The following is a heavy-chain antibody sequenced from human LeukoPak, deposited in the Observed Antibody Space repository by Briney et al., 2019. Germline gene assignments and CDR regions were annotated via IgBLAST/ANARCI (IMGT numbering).Heavy chain of an antibody. V-gene: IGHV4-59*01. CDR1: GGSISSYY. J-gene: IGHJ3*02. CDR3: ARAPGSVYDFWSGYIDDAFDI. CDR2: IYYSGST. D-gene: IGHD3-3*01. Sequence: SETLSLTCTVTGGSISSYYWSWIRQPPGKGLEWIGYIYYSGSTNYNPSLKSRVTISVDTSKNQFSLKLSSVTAADTAVYYCARAPGSVYDFWSGYIDDAFDIWGQGTMVTVSS.